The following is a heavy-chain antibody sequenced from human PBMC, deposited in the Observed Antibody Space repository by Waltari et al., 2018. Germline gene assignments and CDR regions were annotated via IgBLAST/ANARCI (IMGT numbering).Heavy chain of an antibody. V-gene: IGHV3-30*18. Sequence: QVQLVESGGGVVQPGRSLRLSCAASGFTFSSYGMPWVRQAPGKGLGWWSVKWYDGSNKYYSDSVKGRFTISRDNSKNTLYLQMNSLRAEDTAMYYCAKGRGAGRYYYMDVWGKGTTVTVSS. J-gene: IGHJ6*03. D-gene: IGHD3-10*01. CDR1: GFTFSSYG. CDR3: AKGRGAGRYYYMDV. CDR2: KWYDGSNK.